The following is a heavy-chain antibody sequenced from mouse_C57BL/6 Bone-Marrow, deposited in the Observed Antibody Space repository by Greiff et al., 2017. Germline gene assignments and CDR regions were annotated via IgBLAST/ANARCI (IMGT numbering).Heavy chain of an antibody. Sequence: QVQLQQPGAELVMPGASVKLSCKASGYTFTSYWMPWVKQRPGQGLEWIGEIDPSDSYTNYNQKFKGKSTLTVDKSSSTAYMQLSSLTSEDSAVYYCARLYFDYWGQGATLTVSS. CDR3: ARLYFDY. J-gene: IGHJ2*01. CDR1: GYTFTSYW. CDR2: IDPSDSYT. V-gene: IGHV1-69*01.